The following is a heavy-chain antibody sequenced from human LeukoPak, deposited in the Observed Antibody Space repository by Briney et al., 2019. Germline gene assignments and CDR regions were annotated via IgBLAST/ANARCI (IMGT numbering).Heavy chain of an antibody. D-gene: IGHD4-17*01. CDR3: ARDSGYGDYYYYYYMDV. CDR1: GYTFTSYY. J-gene: IGHJ6*03. Sequence: ASVKVSCKASGYTFTSYYMHWVRQAPGQGFEWMGIINPSGGSTSYAQKFQGRVTMTRDMSTSTVYMELSSLRSEDTAVYYCARDSGYGDYYYYYYMDVWGKGTTVTVSS. CDR2: INPSGGST. V-gene: IGHV1-46*01.